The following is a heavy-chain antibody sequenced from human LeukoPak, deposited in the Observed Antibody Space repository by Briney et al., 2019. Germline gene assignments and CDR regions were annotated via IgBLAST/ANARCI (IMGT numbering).Heavy chain of an antibody. CDR1: GGSVSSGSYY. CDR2: IYYSGST. J-gene: IGHJ3*02. D-gene: IGHD2-2*02. Sequence: PSETLSLTCTASGGSVSSGSYYWSWIRQPPGKGLEWIGYIYYSGSTNYNPSLKSRVTISVDTSKNQFSLKLSSVTAADTAVYYCARDRACDTPVDAFDIWGQGTMVTVSS. V-gene: IGHV4-61*01. CDR3: ARDRACDTPVDAFDI.